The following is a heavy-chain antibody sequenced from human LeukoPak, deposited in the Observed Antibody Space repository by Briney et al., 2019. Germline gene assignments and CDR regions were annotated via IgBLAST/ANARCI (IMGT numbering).Heavy chain of an antibody. J-gene: IGHJ5*02. Sequence: GESLKISCKGSGHSFTSYWIGWVRQMPGKGLEWMGIIYPGDSDTRYSPSFQGQVTISADKSISTAYLQWSSLKASDTAMYYCARLQYGSGSRNNWFDPWGQGTLVTVSS. V-gene: IGHV5-51*01. D-gene: IGHD3-10*01. CDR3: ARLQYGSGSRNNWFDP. CDR1: GHSFTSYW. CDR2: IYPGDSDT.